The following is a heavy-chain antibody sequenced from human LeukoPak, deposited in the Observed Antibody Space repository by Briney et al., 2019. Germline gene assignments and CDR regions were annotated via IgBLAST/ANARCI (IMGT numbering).Heavy chain of an antibody. V-gene: IGHV3-74*01. CDR2: INSDGSST. J-gene: IGHJ4*02. CDR3: AKVYYYYDSSGYYYYFDY. CDR1: GFTFSSYW. Sequence: TGGSLRLSCAASGFTFSSYWMHWVRQAPGKGLVWVSRINSDGSSTSYADSVKGRFTISRDNAKNTLYLQMNSLRAEDTAVYYCAKVYYYYDSSGYYYYFDYWGQGTLVTVSS. D-gene: IGHD3-22*01.